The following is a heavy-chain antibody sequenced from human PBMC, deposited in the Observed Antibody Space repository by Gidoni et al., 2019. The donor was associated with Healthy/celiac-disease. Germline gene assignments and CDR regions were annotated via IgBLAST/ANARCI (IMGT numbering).Heavy chain of an antibody. J-gene: IGHJ6*02. CDR3: ARDMDTAMAVTYYYYGMDV. CDR1: GGTFSSYA. Sequence: QVQLVQSGAEVKKPGSSVKVSCKASGGTFSSYAISWVRQAPGQGLEWMGGIIPIFGTANYAQKFQGRVTITADKSTSTAYMELSSLRSEDTAVYYCARDMDTAMAVTYYYYGMDVWGQGTTVTVSS. CDR2: IIPIFGTA. D-gene: IGHD5-18*01. V-gene: IGHV1-69*06.